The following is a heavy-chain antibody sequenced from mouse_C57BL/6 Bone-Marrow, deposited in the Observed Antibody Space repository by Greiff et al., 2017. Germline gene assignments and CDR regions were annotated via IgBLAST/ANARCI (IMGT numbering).Heavy chain of an antibody. V-gene: IGHV1-55*01. CDR1: GYTFTSYW. CDR3: ARGPFTTVVARYAMDY. Sequence: QVQLQQPGAELVKPGASVKMSCKASGYTFTSYWITWVKQRPGQGLAWIGDIYPGSGSTNYNEKFKSTATLTVDTSSSTAYMQLRRLTSADAAVYYWARGPFTTVVARYAMDYWGQGTSVTVSA. J-gene: IGHJ4*01. CDR2: IYPGSGST. D-gene: IGHD1-1*01.